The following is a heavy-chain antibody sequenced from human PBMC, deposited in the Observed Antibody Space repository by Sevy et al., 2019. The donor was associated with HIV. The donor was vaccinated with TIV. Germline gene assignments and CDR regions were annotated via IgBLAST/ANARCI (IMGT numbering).Heavy chain of an antibody. CDR3: ARVRDRYCSGGSCYYGYFFDY. CDR1: GFIFSNYY. Sequence: GGSLRLSCAASGFIFSNYYMTWVRQAPGKGLEWVSYISDRSDTISYADSVKGRFTISRDNAKNARYLQMSSLRGEDTAGYYCARVRDRYCSGGSCYYGYFFDYWGQGTLVTVSS. D-gene: IGHD2-15*01. V-gene: IGHV3-48*01. J-gene: IGHJ4*02. CDR2: ISDRSDTI.